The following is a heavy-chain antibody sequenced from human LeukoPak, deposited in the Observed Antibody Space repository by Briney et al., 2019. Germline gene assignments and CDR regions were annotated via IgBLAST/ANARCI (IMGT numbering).Heavy chain of an antibody. CDR3: AKDTPYCSSTSCYTHY. D-gene: IGHD2-2*02. Sequence: GRSLRLSCAASGFTFSSYGMHWVRQAPGKGLEWVAVISYDGSNKYYADSVKGRFTISRDNSKNTLYLQMNSLRAEDTAVYYCAKDTPYCSSTSCYTHYWGQGTLVTVSS. CDR2: ISYDGSNK. J-gene: IGHJ4*02. CDR1: GFTFSSYG. V-gene: IGHV3-30*18.